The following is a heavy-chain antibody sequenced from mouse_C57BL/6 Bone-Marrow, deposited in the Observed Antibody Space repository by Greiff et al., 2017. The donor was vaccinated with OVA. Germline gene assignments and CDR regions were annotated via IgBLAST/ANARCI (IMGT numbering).Heavy chain of an antibody. CDR1: GYSITSDY. J-gene: IGHJ1*03. Sequence: VQLKESGPGLAKPSQTLSLTCSVTGYSITSDYWNWIRKFPGNKLEYMGYISYSGSTYYNPSLKSRISITRDTSKSQYYLQLNSVTTEDTATYYCARDGVYYGSSYWYFDVWGTGTTVTVSS. D-gene: IGHD1-1*01. CDR3: ARDGVYYGSSYWYFDV. CDR2: ISYSGST. V-gene: IGHV3-8*01.